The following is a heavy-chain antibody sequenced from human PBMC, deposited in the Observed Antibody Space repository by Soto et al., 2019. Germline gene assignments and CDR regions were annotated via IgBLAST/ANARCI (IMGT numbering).Heavy chain of an antibody. D-gene: IGHD2-15*01. CDR2: IYSGGST. Sequence: SLRLSCAASGFTVSSNYMSWVRQAPGKGLEWVSVIYSGGSTYYADSVKGRFTISRDNSKNTLYLQMNSLRAEDTAVYYCARVITGCSGGSCYSGGTSDYWGQGTLVTVSS. CDR1: GFTVSSNY. V-gene: IGHV3-66*01. CDR3: ARVITGCSGGSCYSGGTSDY. J-gene: IGHJ4*02.